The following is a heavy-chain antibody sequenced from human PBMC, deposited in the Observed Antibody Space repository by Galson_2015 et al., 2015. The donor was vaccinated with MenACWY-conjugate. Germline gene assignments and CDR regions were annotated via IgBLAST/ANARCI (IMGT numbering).Heavy chain of an antibody. CDR3: VRGSSGWRGMDI. CDR1: GFAFSNYC. CDR2: ICAGGISI. Sequence: SLRLSCAASGFAFSNYCMHWVRQAPGKGLECVSRICAGGISIMYGDSVRGRFTISRDDAENTLYLQVDGLRADDTAVYFCVRGSSGWRGMDIWGQGTTVTVSS. J-gene: IGHJ6*02. D-gene: IGHD6-19*01. V-gene: IGHV3-74*03.